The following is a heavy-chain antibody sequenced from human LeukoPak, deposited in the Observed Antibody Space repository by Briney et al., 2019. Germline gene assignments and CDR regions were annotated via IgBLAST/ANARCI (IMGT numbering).Heavy chain of an antibody. V-gene: IGHV3-53*01. CDR3: ARDSGAAAGRGMDV. Sequence: PGGSLRLSCAAPGFTVSSNYMSWVRQAPGKGLEWVSVIYSGGSTYYADSVKGRFTISRDNSKNTLYLQMNSLRAEDTAVYYCARDSGAAAGRGMDVWGQGTTVIVSS. J-gene: IGHJ6*02. CDR2: IYSGGST. D-gene: IGHD6-13*01. CDR1: GFTVSSNY.